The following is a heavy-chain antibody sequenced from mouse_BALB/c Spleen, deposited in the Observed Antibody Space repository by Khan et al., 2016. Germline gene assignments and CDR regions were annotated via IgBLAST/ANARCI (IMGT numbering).Heavy chain of an antibody. V-gene: IGHV10S3*01. Sequence: EGRRVVTGGGLVQPKGSLTLACAASGFTFTTNAMNWVRQAPGKGLEWVARIRSVSNKYATYYAASVKDRFTISRDDSQSMLCLQMNNLKSEDTGLYYGVGYPFAYWGQGTLVTVSA. D-gene: IGHD1-2*01. J-gene: IGHJ3*01. CDR2: IRSVSNKYAT. CDR3: VGYPFAY. CDR1: GFTFTTNA.